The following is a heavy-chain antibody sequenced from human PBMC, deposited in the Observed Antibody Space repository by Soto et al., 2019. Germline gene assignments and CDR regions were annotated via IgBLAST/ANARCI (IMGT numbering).Heavy chain of an antibody. Sequence: GGSLRLSCAASGSTFTIYEMNWVRQAPGKGLEWISYISSSGKTIYYADSVKGRFTISRDNAKNSLYLQMNSLRAEYTAVYYCAGDPEKYSGSDLGLDYWGQGTLVTVSS. CDR2: ISSSGKTI. V-gene: IGHV3-48*03. J-gene: IGHJ4*02. CDR3: AGDPEKYSGSDLGLDY. CDR1: GSTFTIYE. D-gene: IGHD5-12*01.